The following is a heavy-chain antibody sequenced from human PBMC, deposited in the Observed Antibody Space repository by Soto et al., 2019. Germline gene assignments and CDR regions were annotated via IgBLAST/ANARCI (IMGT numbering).Heavy chain of an antibody. Sequence: NPSETLSLTCTVSGGSISSGGYYWSWIRQHPGKGLEWIGYIYYSGSTYYNPSLKSRVTISVDTSKNQFSLKLSSVTAADTAVYYCARSVRRNSGSYRDYYGMDVWGQGTTVTVSS. D-gene: IGHD1-26*01. CDR1: GGSISSGGYY. J-gene: IGHJ6*02. V-gene: IGHV4-31*03. CDR2: IYYSGST. CDR3: ARSVRRNSGSYRDYYGMDV.